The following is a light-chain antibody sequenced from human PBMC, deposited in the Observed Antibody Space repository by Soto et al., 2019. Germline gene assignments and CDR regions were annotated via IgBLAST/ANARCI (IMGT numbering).Light chain of an antibody. CDR2: DAS. CDR3: QQQGT. V-gene: IGKV3-11*01. Sequence: EIVLTQSPATLSLCPGERATLSCRASQSVSSYLAWYQQKPGQAPRLLIYDASNRATGIPARFSGSGSGTDFTLTISSLEPEDFAVYYCQQQGTFGQGTRLEIK. CDR1: QSVSSY. J-gene: IGKJ5*01.